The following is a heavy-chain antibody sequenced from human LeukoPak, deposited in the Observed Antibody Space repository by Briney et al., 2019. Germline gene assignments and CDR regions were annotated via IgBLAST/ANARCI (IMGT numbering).Heavy chain of an antibody. D-gene: IGHD5-24*01. J-gene: IGHJ3*02. CDR2: ISPGDSDT. CDR1: GYRFTKFW. CDR3: ARGGDDYNWHDAFDI. Sequence: GESLKISCKASGYRFTKFWIGWVRQMPGKCLEWMGIISPGDSDTRYSPSFQGQVSISVDKSITTAYLQWNNLKASDTAIYYCARGGDDYNWHDAFDIWGQGTMVVVSS. V-gene: IGHV5-51*01.